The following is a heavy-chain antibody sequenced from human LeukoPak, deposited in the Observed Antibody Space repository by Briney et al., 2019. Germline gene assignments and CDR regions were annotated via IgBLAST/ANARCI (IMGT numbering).Heavy chain of an antibody. CDR2: IYSGGST. CDR3: ARVAVSGPTGWFDS. V-gene: IGHV3-53*01. J-gene: IGHJ5*01. D-gene: IGHD2-8*02. CDR1: GFTVSSNY. Sequence: TGGSLRLSCAASGFTVSSNYMSWVRQAPGKGLEWVSVIYSGGSTYYADSVKGRFTISRDNVDNVVYLEMNSLGAEDTATYYCARVAVSGPTGWFDSWGQGTLVIVSS.